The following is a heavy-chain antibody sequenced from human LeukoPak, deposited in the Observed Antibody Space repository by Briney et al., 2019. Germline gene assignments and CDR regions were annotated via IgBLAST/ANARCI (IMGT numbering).Heavy chain of an antibody. CDR1: GFTFSSYS. J-gene: IGHJ4*02. D-gene: IGHD3-10*01. Sequence: GGSLRLSCAASGFTFSSYSMNWVRQAPGEGLEWVAVISYDGSNKYYADSVKGRFTISRDNSKNTLYLQMNSLRAEDTAVYYCARDWAGGPHDYWGQGTLVTVSS. V-gene: IGHV3-30*03. CDR3: ARDWAGGPHDY. CDR2: ISYDGSNK.